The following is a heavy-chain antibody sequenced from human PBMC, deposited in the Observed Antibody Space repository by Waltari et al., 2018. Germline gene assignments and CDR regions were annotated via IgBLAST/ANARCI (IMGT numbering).Heavy chain of an antibody. CDR2: IWYDGSNK. J-gene: IGHJ4*02. CDR3: ARDGEYYYDRSGYYGY. D-gene: IGHD3-22*01. Sequence: QVQLVASGGGVVQPGRSLRLSCAASGFTFSSYGMHWVRQAPGKGLEWVAVIWYDGSNKYYAESEKGRFTISRDNSKNTLYLQMNSLRAEDTAVYYCARDGEYYYDRSGYYGYWGQGTLVIVSS. CDR1: GFTFSSYG. V-gene: IGHV3-33*01.